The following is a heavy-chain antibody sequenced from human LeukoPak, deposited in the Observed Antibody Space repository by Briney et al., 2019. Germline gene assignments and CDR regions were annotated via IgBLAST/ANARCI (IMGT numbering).Heavy chain of an antibody. CDR1: GYTFTRYG. CDR3: ARDPGQSSGYGFDY. CDR2: ISAYNDNT. D-gene: IGHD5-12*01. J-gene: IGHJ4*02. Sequence: GASVKVSCKAFGYTFTRYGISWVRQAPGQGLEWMGWISAYNDNTKYAQKLQGRVTMTTDTSTSTAYMELRSLRSDDTAMYYCARDPGQSSGYGFDYWGQGTLVTVSS. V-gene: IGHV1-18*01.